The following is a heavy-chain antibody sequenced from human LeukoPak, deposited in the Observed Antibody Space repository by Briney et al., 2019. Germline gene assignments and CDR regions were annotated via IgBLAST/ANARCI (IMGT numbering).Heavy chain of an antibody. Sequence: PGGSLRLSCAASGFTVSSNYMSWVRQAPGKGLEWVSVIYSGGSTYYADSVKGRFTISRDNSKNTLYLQMNSLRAEDTAVYYCARVREGAGYSYIFDYWGQGTLVTVSS. CDR3: ARVREGAGYSYIFDY. J-gene: IGHJ4*02. D-gene: IGHD5-18*01. V-gene: IGHV3-66*01. CDR2: IYSGGST. CDR1: GFTVSSNY.